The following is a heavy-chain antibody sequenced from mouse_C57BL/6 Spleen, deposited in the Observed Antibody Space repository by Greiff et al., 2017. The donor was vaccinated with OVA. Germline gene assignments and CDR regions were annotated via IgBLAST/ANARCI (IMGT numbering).Heavy chain of an antibody. V-gene: IGHV8-12*01. D-gene: IGHD1-1*01. CDR3: ARRKGYYYGTPYAMDY. Sequence: QVQLKESGPGILQSSQTLSLTCSFSGFSLSTSGMGVSWIRQPSGKGLEWLAHIYWDDDKRYNPSLKSRLTISKDTSRNQVFLKITSVDTADTATYYCARRKGYYYGTPYAMDYWGQGTSVTVSS. CDR1: GFSLSTSGMG. J-gene: IGHJ4*01. CDR2: IYWDDDK.